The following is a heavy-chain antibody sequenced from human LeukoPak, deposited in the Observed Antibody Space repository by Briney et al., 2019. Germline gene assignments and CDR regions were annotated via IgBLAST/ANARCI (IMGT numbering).Heavy chain of an antibody. D-gene: IGHD1/OR15-1a*01. CDR3: ARGDNWNRRDAFDI. J-gene: IGHJ3*02. Sequence: PSETLSLTCTVSGGSISSSSYYWGWIRQPPGKGLEWIGSIYYSGSTYYNPSLKSRVTISVDTSKNQFSLKLSSVTAADTAVYYCARGDNWNRRDAFDIWGQGTMVTVSS. V-gene: IGHV4-39*07. CDR1: GGSISSSSYY. CDR2: IYYSGST.